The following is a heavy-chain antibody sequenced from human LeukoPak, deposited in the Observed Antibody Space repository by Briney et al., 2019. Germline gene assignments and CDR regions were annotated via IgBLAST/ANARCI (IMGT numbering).Heavy chain of an antibody. D-gene: IGHD2-15*01. CDR2: ILYDGTNK. V-gene: IGHV3-33*06. CDR1: GFTFSSYG. J-gene: IGHJ4*02. CDR3: AKQLGYCSDGSCYFPY. Sequence: PGGSLRLSCAASGFTFSSYGMHWVRQAPGKGLEWVAVILYDGTNKYYADSVKGRFTISRDNSKSTLCLQMNSLRAEDTAVYYCAKQLGYCSDGSCYFPYWGQGTLVTVSS.